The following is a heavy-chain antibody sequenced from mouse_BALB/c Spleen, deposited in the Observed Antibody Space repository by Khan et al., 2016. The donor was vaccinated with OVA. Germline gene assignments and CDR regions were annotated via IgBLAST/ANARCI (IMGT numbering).Heavy chain of an antibody. D-gene: IGHD2-10*02. J-gene: IGHJ2*01. V-gene: IGHV3-2*02. CDR3: ASTASIKY. CDR2: ISYSGST. Sequence: EVELVESGPGLVKPSQSLSLTCTVTGYSITSGYGWNWIRQFPGNKLEWMGYISYSGSTNYTPSLTSRISITRNTSKNQFFLELNSVTTEDRATYYCASTASIKYWGQGTTLTVSS. CDR1: GYSITSGYG.